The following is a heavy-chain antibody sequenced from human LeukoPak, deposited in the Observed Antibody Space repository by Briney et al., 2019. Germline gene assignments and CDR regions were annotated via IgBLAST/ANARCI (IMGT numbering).Heavy chain of an antibody. D-gene: IGHD6-19*01. J-gene: IGHJ4*02. CDR1: GGSISIRSSYY. Sequence: PSETLSLTGTVSGGSISIRSSYYWAWIRQPPGKGLEWMGSIYYDGTPYYTPSLKSRVTISVDTSKNQFSLKLSSVTAADTAVYYCARGVRIAVAHLHLDYWGLGSLVTVSS. CDR2: IYYDGTP. V-gene: IGHV4-39*01. CDR3: ARGVRIAVAHLHLDY.